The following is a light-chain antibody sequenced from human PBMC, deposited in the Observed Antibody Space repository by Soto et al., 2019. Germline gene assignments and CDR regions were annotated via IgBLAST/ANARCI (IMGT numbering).Light chain of an antibody. CDR1: QSVSSSY. J-gene: IGKJ1*01. Sequence: EIVLTQSPGTLSLSPGERATLSCRASQSVSSSYLAWYQQKPGQAPMLLIYGASSRATGIPDRFSGSGSGADVTLTLTRLEPEDFAVFYCQQYGSSPWTFGQGTKVEIK. CDR2: GAS. V-gene: IGKV3-20*01. CDR3: QQYGSSPWT.